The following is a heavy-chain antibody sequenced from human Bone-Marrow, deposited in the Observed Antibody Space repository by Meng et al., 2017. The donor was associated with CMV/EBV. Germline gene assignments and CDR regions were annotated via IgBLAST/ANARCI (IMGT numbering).Heavy chain of an antibody. CDR1: GFTFDDYA. J-gene: IGHJ3*02. Sequence: LSLTCAASGFTFDDYAMHWVRQAPGKGLEWVSGISWNSGSIGYADSVKGRFTISRDNAKNSLYLQMNSLRAEDTALYYCAGYCSSTSCYTPDAFDIWGQGTMVTVSS. CDR2: ISWNSGSI. D-gene: IGHD2-2*02. V-gene: IGHV3-9*01. CDR3: AGYCSSTSCYTPDAFDI.